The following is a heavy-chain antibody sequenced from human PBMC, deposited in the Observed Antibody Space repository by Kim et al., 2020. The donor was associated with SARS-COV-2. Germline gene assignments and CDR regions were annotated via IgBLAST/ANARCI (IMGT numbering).Heavy chain of an antibody. Sequence: GGSLRLSCAASGFTFSSAWMHWVRQAPGKGLVWVSRIKGDGSCIMYADSVKGRFTISRDNAKNTLYLQMNSLRAEDTAVYYCARDLDNYGYSYFDYWGQGTLVTFAS. J-gene: IGHJ4*02. CDR3: ARDLDNYGYSYFDY. CDR1: GFTFSSAW. V-gene: IGHV3-74*03. D-gene: IGHD5-18*01. CDR2: IKGDGSCI.